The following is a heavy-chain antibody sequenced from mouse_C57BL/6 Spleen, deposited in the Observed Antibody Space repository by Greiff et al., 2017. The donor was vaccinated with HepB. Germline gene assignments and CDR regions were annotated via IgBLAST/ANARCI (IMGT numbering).Heavy chain of an antibody. CDR1: GFTFSSYA. Sequence: EVQRVESGEGLVKPGGSLKLSCAASGFTFSSYAMSWVRQTPEKRLEWVAYISSGGDYTHYADTVKGRFTISRDNARNTLYLQMSSLKSEDTAMYYCTRLITTVHYYAMDYWGQGTSVTVSS. CDR3: TRLITTVHYYAMDY. CDR2: ISSGGDYT. V-gene: IGHV5-9-1*02. D-gene: IGHD1-1*01. J-gene: IGHJ4*01.